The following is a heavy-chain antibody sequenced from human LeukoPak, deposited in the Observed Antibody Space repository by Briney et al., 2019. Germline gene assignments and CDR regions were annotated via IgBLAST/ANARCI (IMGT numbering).Heavy chain of an antibody. CDR1: GFTFRNYG. Sequence: PGGSLRLSCAASGFTFRNYGMHWVRQAPGKGLEWVAVISFDGTNKYYADSVKGRFTISRDNSKNTLYLQMNSLRAEDTAVYYCAINGVYWGQGTLVTVSS. V-gene: IGHV3-30*03. D-gene: IGHD3-10*01. CDR2: ISFDGTNK. CDR3: AINGVY. J-gene: IGHJ4*02.